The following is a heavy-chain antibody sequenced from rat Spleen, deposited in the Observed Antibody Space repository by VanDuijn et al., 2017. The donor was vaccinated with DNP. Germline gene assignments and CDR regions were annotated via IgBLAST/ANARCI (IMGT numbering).Heavy chain of an antibody. J-gene: IGHJ4*01. CDR1: GFTFSDYN. D-gene: IGHD1-5*01. CDR3: ARHGEVPSRYAMDA. V-gene: IGHV5S11*01. Sequence: EVQLVESGGGLVQPGRSLKLSCVASGFTFSDYNMAWVRQAPTKGLEWVASISTGGGNTYYRDSVKGRFTISRDNAKSTLYLQMDSLRSEETATYYCARHGEVPSRYAMDAWGQGTSVTVSS. CDR2: ISTGGGNT.